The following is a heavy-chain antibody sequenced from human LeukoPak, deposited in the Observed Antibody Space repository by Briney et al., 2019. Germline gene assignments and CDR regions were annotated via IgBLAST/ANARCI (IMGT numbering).Heavy chain of an antibody. J-gene: IGHJ4*02. CDR2: ISSSSNYI. CDR1: GFTFSSYS. D-gene: IGHD3-10*01. CDR3: ARSRFGESINFDY. V-gene: IGHV3-21*01. Sequence: GGSLRLSCAASGFTFSSYSMNWVRQAPGKGLEWVSSISSSSNYIYYADSVKGRFTISRDNAKNSLYLQMNSLRAEDTAVYYRARSRFGESINFDYWGQGTLVTVSS.